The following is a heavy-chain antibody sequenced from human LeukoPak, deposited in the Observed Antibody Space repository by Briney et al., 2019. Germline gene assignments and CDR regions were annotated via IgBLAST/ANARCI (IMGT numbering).Heavy chain of an antibody. CDR3: ATVEHFWRAFDI. Sequence: SETLSLSCTVSGVSISSYYWSWIRQPPGKGLEWIGYIYYSGSTNYNSSLKSRVTISVDTSKNQFSLRLTSVTAADTAVYYCATVEHFWRAFDIWGQGTVVTVSS. CDR1: GVSISSYY. J-gene: IGHJ3*02. CDR2: IYYSGST. D-gene: IGHD3-3*02. V-gene: IGHV4-59*01.